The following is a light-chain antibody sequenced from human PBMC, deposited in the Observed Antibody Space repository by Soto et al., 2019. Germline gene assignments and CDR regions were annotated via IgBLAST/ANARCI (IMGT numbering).Light chain of an antibody. CDR1: QDISRW. Sequence: DIPMTQSPSSVSASVGDRVIITCRASQDISRWLAWYQQKPGKAPQILIYATSTLPIGVPPSFSASGSGAESTLNICRLQPEDFATYYCQKANRFPHTLDGGTRVAIK. V-gene: IGKV1-12*01. CDR2: ATS. J-gene: IGKJ4*01. CDR3: QKANRFPHT.